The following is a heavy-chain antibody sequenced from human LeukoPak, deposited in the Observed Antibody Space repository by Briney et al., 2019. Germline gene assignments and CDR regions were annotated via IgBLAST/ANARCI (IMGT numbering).Heavy chain of an antibody. CDR2: ISGSGGST. Sequence: PGGSLRLSCAASGFTFSSYAMSWVRQAPGKGLEWVSAISGSGGSTHYADSVKGRFTISRDNSKNTLYLQMNSLRAEDTAVYYCAKDHYCSSTSCYSYYYYGMDVWGQGTTVTVSS. CDR3: AKDHYCSSTSCYSYYYYGMDV. CDR1: GFTFSSYA. V-gene: IGHV3-23*01. J-gene: IGHJ6*02. D-gene: IGHD2-2*01.